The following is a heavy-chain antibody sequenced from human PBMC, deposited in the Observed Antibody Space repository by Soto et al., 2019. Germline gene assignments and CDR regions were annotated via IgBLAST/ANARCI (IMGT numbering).Heavy chain of an antibody. CDR2: IIPILGIA. CDR1: GGTFSSYT. CDR3: ARGHLTGYPNTCYFDY. J-gene: IGHJ4*02. V-gene: IGHV1-69*02. Sequence: GASVKVSCKASGGTFSSYTISWVRQAPGQGLEWMGRIIPILGIANYAQKFQGRVTITADKSTSTAYMELSSLRSEDTAVYYCARGHLTGYPNTCYFDYWGQGTLVTVSS. D-gene: IGHD3-9*01.